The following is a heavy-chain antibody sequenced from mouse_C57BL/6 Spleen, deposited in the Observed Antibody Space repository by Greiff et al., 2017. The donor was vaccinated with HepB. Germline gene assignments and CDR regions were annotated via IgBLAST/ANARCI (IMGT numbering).Heavy chain of an antibody. CDR2: INPNNGGT. Sequence: QLQQSGPELVKPGASVKISCKASGYTFTDYYMNWVKQSHGKSLEWIGDINPNNGGTSYNQKFKGKATLTVDKSSSTAYMELRSLTSEDSAVYYCARPYYGSSYGFAYWGQGTLVTVSA. CDR1: GYTFTDYY. J-gene: IGHJ3*01. V-gene: IGHV1-26*01. D-gene: IGHD1-1*01. CDR3: ARPYYGSSYGFAY.